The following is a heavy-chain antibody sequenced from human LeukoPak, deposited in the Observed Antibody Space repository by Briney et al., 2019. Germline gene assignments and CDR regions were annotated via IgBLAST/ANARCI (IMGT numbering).Heavy chain of an antibody. CDR2: INGSGGST. V-gene: IGHV3-23*01. D-gene: IGHD3-10*01. Sequence: GGSLRLSCAASGFTFSRIGITWVRQVQGKVMEWVSAINGSGGSTYYADSVKGRFTISRDNSKNTLYLQMNSLRAEDTAVEYCAKDRRAGSYDYWGQGTLVTVSS. J-gene: IGHJ4*02. CDR1: GFTFSRIG. CDR3: AKDRRAGSYDY.